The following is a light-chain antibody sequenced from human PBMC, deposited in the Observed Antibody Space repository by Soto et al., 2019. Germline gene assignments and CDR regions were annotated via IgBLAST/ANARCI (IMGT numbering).Light chain of an antibody. CDR2: DAS. V-gene: IGKV1-5*01. Sequence: DIQMTQSPSTLSASVGDRVTITCRASQSISSWLAWYQQKPGKAPKLLIYDASSLESGITSRFNGSGSGTEFTLTISSLQHNDFANYYCKQYHSYSGTFGQGTKMEIK. CDR1: QSISSW. J-gene: IGKJ1*01. CDR3: KQYHSYSGT.